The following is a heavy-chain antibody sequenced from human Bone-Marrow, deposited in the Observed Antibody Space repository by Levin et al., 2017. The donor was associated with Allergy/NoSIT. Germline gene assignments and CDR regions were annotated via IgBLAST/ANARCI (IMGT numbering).Heavy chain of an antibody. CDR2: IKGKTDGGTT. J-gene: IGHJ4*02. Sequence: AVGSLRLSCVASGFTFGNAWMNWVRQAPGKGLQWVGRIKGKTDGGTTDYAAPVKGRFTISRDDSKKTLYLQMNSLKTEDTAIYYCTTRSHWGQGTLVTVFS. V-gene: IGHV3-15*01. CDR1: GFTFGNAW. CDR3: TTRSH.